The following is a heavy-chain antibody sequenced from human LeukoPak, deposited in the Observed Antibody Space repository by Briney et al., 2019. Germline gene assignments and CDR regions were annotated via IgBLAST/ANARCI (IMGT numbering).Heavy chain of an antibody. CDR2: IYSGGST. V-gene: IGHV3-66*01. CDR1: GFTVSSNY. J-gene: IGHJ6*02. D-gene: IGHD3-16*01. Sequence: TGGSLRLSCAASGFTVSSNYMSWVRQAPGKGLEWVSVIYSGGSTYYADSVKGRFTISRDNAANSLYLQMNSLRVEDTAVYYCARDGGIIRFGGQDVWGQGTTVIVS. CDR3: ARDGGIIRFGGQDV.